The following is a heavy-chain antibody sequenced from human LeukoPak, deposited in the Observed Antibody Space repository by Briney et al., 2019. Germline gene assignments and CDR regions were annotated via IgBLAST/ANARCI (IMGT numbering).Heavy chain of an antibody. CDR1: GFTFITYG. V-gene: IGHV3-30*03. J-gene: IGHJ4*02. CDR2: ISYGDGRAK. D-gene: IGHD6-19*01. CDR3: ARKAVTGSGPAHFDY. Sequence: GGSLRLSCAASGFTFITYGIHWVRQAPGKGLEWVAVISYGDGRAKFYADSVKGRFTISRDNSKNTLYLQMNSLSAEDTAVYYCARKAVTGSGPAHFDYWGQGTLVTVSS.